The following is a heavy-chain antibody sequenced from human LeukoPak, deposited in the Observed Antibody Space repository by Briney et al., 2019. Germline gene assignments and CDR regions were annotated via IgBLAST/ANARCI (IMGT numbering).Heavy chain of an antibody. J-gene: IGHJ6*04. CDR3: ARGRVTMVRGVSNYYYYYGMAV. CDR2: INHSGST. CDR1: GGSFSGYY. V-gene: IGHV4-34*01. Sequence: SETLSLTCAVSGGSFSGYYWSWIRQPPGKGLEWIGEINHSGSTNNNPSLKSRVNISVESSKNQFSLQRSSVTAADTAVYYCARGRVTMVRGVSNYYYYYGMAVWGKGTTLTVPA. D-gene: IGHD3-10*01.